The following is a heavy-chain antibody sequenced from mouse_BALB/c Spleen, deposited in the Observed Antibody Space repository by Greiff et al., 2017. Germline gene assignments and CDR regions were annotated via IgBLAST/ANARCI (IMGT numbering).Heavy chain of an antibody. D-gene: IGHD6-2*01. CDR2: ISYDGSN. CDR3: ARERSLRDYCDY. J-gene: IGHJ2*01. CDR1: GYSITSGFY. V-gene: IGHV3-6*02. Sequence: LQESGPGLVKPSQSLSLTCSVTGYSITSGFYWHWIRQFPGNKLEWMGYISYDGSNNYNPSLKNRISITRDTSKNQFFLKLNSVTTEDTATYYCARERSLRDYCDYWGQGTTLTVST.